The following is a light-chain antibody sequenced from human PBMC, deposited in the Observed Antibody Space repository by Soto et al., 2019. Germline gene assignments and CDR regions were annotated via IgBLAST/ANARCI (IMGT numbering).Light chain of an antibody. V-gene: IGKV1-39*01. CDR3: XXXYSTPYT. CDR1: QSISDY. J-gene: IGKJ2*01. Sequence: DIQMTQSPSSLSASVGDRVTITCRASQSISDYLNWYQQKPGKAPKLLIYAASSLQSGVPSRFSGSGSGTDFTLTISSLQXXXXXXXXXXXXYSTPYTFGQGTKLEIK. CDR2: AAS.